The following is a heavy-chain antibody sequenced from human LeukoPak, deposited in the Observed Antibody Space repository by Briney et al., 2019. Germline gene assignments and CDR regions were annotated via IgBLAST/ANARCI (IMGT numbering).Heavy chain of an antibody. CDR1: GGSISSYY. V-gene: IGHV4-59*08. J-gene: IGHJ3*02. Sequence: SETLSLTCTVSGGSISSYYWSWIRQPPGKGLEWIGYIYYSGSTNYNPSLKSRVTISVDTSKNYFSLKLNSMTAADTAVYYCARSLPLASFDIWGQGTMVTVSS. D-gene: IGHD2-15*01. CDR3: ARSLPLASFDI. CDR2: IYYSGST.